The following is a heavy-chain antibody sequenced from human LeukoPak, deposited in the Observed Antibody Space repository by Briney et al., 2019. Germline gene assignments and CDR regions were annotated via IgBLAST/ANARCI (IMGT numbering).Heavy chain of an antibody. CDR3: AAIREWEYSFDY. J-gene: IGHJ4*02. V-gene: IGHV4-30-2*02. D-gene: IGHD1-26*01. Sequence: SETLSLTCSVSGGSISSGPYFWSWIRQSPGQGLEWIGYIWPSGSTNYNPSLKSRVTTSLDTSKNQFSLKLSSVTAADTAVYYCAAIREWEYSFDYWGQGTLVTVSS. CDR1: GGSISSGPYF. CDR2: IWPSGST.